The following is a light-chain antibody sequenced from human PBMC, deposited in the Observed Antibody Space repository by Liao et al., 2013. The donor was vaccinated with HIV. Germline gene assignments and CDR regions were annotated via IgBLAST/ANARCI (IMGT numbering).Light chain of an antibody. J-gene: IGLJ3*02. CDR1: NIRSRG. CDR3: QVWDGGNDHWV. CDR2: YDQ. Sequence: YVLTQPPSVSVAPGQTAVMTCGGNNIRSRGVHWYQQRPGQAPVLVMYYDQNRPSGIPERISGSISGNTATLTISGVETGDEADYFCQVWDGGNDHWVFGGGTKLTVL. V-gene: IGLV3-21*04.